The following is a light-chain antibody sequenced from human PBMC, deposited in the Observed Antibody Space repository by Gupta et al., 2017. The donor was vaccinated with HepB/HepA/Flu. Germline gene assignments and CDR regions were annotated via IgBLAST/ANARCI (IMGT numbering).Light chain of an antibody. CDR1: QDISNY. J-gene: IGKJ1*01. CDR2: GAS. CDR3: QQYENLLTWT. V-gene: IGKV1-33*01. Sequence: DIQMTQSPSSLSASVGDRVTITCQASQDISNYLNWYKQKPGKAPKLLIYGASNWETGVPSRFSGGGYGTDFTFTISSRQPEDIAAYYCQQYENLLTWTFGQGTKVEIK.